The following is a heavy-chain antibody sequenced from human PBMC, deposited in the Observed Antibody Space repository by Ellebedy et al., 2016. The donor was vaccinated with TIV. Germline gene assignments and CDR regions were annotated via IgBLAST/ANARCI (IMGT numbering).Heavy chain of an antibody. CDR2: IRTKTDGGTT. CDR3: TTGETNAGKYSGAFDS. Sequence: GESLKISCAASGFTFSNYWMNWVRQTPGKGLEWVGRIRTKTDGGTTDYAAPVKGRFTISRDDSKNTVYVQMNSLKTEDTAVYYCTTGETNAGKYSGAFDSWGQGTAVTVSS. J-gene: IGHJ3*02. D-gene: IGHD3-10*01. V-gene: IGHV3-15*07. CDR1: GFTFSNYW.